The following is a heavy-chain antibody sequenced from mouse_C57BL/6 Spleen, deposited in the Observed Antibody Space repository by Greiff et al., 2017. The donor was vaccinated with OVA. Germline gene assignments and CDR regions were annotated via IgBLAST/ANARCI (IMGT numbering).Heavy chain of an antibody. J-gene: IGHJ1*03. CDR1: GYTFTSYT. CDR3: ARSLYSKGYFDV. Sequence: VKLVESGAELARPGASVKMSCKASGYTFTSYTMHWVKQRPGQGLEWIGYINPSSGYTKYNQKFKDKATLTADKSSSTAYMQLSSLTSEDSAVYYCARSLYSKGYFDVWGTGTTVTVSS. D-gene: IGHD2-5*01. CDR2: INPSSGYT. V-gene: IGHV1-4*01.